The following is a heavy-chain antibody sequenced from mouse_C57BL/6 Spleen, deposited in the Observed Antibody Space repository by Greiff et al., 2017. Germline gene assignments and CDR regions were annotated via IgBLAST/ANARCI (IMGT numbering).Heavy chain of an antibody. D-gene: IGHD2-3*01. CDR1: GYTFTDYY. Sequence: EVQLQQSGPELVKPGASVKIPCKASGYTFTDYYMDWVKQSPGQSLEWIGDINPNNGGTIYNQKFKGKATLTVDKSSSTAYMELRSLTSEDTAVYYCARFGDGYYEFAYWGQGTLVTVSA. CDR3: ARFGDGYYEFAY. J-gene: IGHJ3*01. CDR2: INPNNGGT. V-gene: IGHV1-18*01.